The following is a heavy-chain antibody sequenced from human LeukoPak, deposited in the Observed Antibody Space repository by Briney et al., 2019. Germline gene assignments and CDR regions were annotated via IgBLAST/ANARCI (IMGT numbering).Heavy chain of an antibody. CDR2: MNPNSGNT. V-gene: IGHV1-8*03. CDR3: ARRSAYGSGSYYVDY. J-gene: IGHJ4*02. D-gene: IGHD3-10*01. Sequence: ASVKVSCKASGYTFTSYDINWVRQATGQGLEWMGWMNPNSGNTGYVRKFQGRVTITRNTSITTTYMELSSLRSEDTAVYYCARRSAYGSGSYYVDYWGQGTLVTVSS. CDR1: GYTFTSYD.